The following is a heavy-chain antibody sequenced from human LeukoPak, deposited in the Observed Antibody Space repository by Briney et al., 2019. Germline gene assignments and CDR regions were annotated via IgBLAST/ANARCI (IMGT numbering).Heavy chain of an antibody. CDR2: ISVSGST. CDR1: GGSISSSSYY. CDR3: RQYSYGQRGYFDL. D-gene: IGHD5-18*01. J-gene: IGHJ2*01. Sequence: SETLSLTCTVSGGSISSSSYYWGWIRQPPGKGLEWIGSISVSGSTYYNPSVKSRVTISVDTSKNQFSLKLSSVTAADTAVYYCRQYSYGQRGYFDLWGRGTLVTVSS. V-gene: IGHV4-39*01.